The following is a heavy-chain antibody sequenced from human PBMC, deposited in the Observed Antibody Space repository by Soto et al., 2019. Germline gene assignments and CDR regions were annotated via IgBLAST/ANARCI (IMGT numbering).Heavy chain of an antibody. Sequence: ASVKVSCKASGYTFTGYYIHWVRQAPGQGLEWMAWINPNSGGTKFAQKFQDRISVTRDTSISTAYLELTSLTSDDTAVYYCARGFYGSDYCGMAVWGKGTTVTVSS. D-gene: IGHD3-10*01. J-gene: IGHJ6*04. V-gene: IGHV1-2*02. CDR2: INPNSGGT. CDR3: ARGFYGSDYCGMAV. CDR1: GYTFTGYY.